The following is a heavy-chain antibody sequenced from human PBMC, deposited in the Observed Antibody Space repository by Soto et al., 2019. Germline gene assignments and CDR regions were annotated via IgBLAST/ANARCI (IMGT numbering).Heavy chain of an antibody. CDR1: GDSVSSNSAA. V-gene: IGHV6-1*01. CDR2: TYYRSKWYN. D-gene: IGHD5-18*01. J-gene: IGHJ6*02. Sequence: SPTLSLTCAISGDSVSSNSAAWNWIRQSPSRGLEWLGRTYYRSKWYNDYAVSVKSRITINPDTSKNQFSLQLNSVTPEDTAVYYCARDGYSYGYYYYYYGMDVWGQGTTVTVSS. CDR3: ARDGYSYGYYYYYYGMDV.